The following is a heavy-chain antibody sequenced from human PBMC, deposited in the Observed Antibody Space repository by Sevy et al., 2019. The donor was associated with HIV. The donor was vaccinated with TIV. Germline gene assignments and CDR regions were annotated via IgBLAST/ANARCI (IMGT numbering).Heavy chain of an antibody. CDR3: ARKGWDGYNLHIDY. D-gene: IGHD5-12*01. CDR1: GFTFSSYG. Sequence: GGSLRLSCAASGFTFSSYGMHWVRQAPGKGLEWVAFIWYDGSNKYYADSVKGRFTISRDNSKNTLYLQMNSLRAEDTAVYYCARKGWDGYNLHIDYWGQGTLVTVSS. J-gene: IGHJ4*02. CDR2: IWYDGSNK. V-gene: IGHV3-33*01.